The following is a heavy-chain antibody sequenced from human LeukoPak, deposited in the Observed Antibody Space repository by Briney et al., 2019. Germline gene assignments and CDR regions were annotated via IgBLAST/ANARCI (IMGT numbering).Heavy chain of an antibody. CDR1: GYSFTSGSC. J-gene: IGHJ5*02. V-gene: IGHV4-38-2*02. D-gene: IGHD3-16*01. Sequence: PSEPLSLTCAVSGYSFTSGSCWGWLRPPAGKGLGWIAAIYYSGSTNYQSSLHGRLTKSRDTSNNEFSLRLTSVTAADTAVYYCVREGAVPGIDPGGQGTLVTVSS. CDR3: VREGAVPGIDP. CDR2: IYYSGST.